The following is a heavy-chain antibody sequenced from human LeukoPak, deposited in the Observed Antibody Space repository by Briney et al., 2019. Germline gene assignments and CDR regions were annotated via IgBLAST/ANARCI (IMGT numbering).Heavy chain of an antibody. D-gene: IGHD6-19*01. J-gene: IGHJ4*02. CDR2: INSSGGST. Sequence: PGGSLRLSCAASGFTLSINAMSWVRQAPGKGLEWVSTINSSGGSTYYADSVKGRFTISRGNSKNTLYLQRNSLRAEDTAIYYCARDLGSTGRYYFDYWGQGTLATVSS. CDR3: ARDLGSTGRYYFDY. V-gene: IGHV3-23*01. CDR1: GFTLSINA.